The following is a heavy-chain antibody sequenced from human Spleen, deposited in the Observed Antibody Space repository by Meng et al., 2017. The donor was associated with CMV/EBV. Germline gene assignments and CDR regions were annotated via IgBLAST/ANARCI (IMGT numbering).Heavy chain of an antibody. D-gene: IGHD6-19*01. V-gene: IGHV3-20*04. J-gene: IGHJ4*02. Sequence: GSLRLPCAASGFTFDDYGMSWVRPAPGKGLEWVSGINWNGGSTGYADSVKGRFTISRDNAKNSLYLQMNSLRAEDTALYYCARDTIAVAGTDYWGQGTLVTVSS. CDR3: ARDTIAVAGTDY. CDR1: GFTFDDYG. CDR2: INWNGGST.